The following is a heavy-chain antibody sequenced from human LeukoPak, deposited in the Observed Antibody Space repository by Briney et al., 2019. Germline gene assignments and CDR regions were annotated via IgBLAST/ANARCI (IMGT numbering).Heavy chain of an antibody. CDR1: GFTFSRYW. CDR2: ISSSSSYI. Sequence: GGSLRLSCAASGFTFSRYWMSWVRQAPGKGLEWVSSISSSSSYIYYADSVKGRFTISRDNAKNSLYLQMNSLRAEDTAVYYCARDRGYAPPYYFDYWGQGTLVTVSS. D-gene: IGHD5-12*01. CDR3: ARDRGYAPPYYFDY. J-gene: IGHJ4*02. V-gene: IGHV3-21*01.